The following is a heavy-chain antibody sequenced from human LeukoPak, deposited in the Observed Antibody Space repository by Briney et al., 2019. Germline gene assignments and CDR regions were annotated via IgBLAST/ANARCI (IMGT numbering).Heavy chain of an antibody. D-gene: IGHD5-18*01. CDR2: IRYDGSNK. CDR1: GFTFSSYG. V-gene: IGHV3-30*02. CDR3: ARGGSPIQLWLAD. J-gene: IGHJ4*02. Sequence: PGGSLRLSCAASGFTFSSYGMHWVRQAPGKGLEWVAFIRYDGSNKYYADSVKGRFTISRDNSKNTLYLQMNSLRAEDTAVYYCARGGSPIQLWLADWGQGTLVTVSS.